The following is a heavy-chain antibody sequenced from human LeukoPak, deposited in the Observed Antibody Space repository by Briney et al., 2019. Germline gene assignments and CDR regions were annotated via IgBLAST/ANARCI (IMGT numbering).Heavy chain of an antibody. J-gene: IGHJ4*02. CDR1: GDSMNNYY. V-gene: IGHV4-4*07. CDR3: ARGGWLHTYFDY. Sequence: PSETLSLTCTVSGDSMNNYYWTWMRQPAGKGLEWIGRVYISGNTMYNPSLQSRVTMSLDTSKNQFSLKLSYVTAADTAVYFCARGGWLHTYFDYWGQGTLVSVSS. CDR2: VYISGNT. D-gene: IGHD5-12*01.